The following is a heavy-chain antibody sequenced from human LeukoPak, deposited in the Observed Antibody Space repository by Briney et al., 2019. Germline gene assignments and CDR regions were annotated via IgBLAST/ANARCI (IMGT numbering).Heavy chain of an antibody. D-gene: IGHD3-16*01. CDR2: INYRGTT. CDR3: ARLRGSYKLPYYVDS. J-gene: IGHJ4*02. CDR1: DGSISTDDYY. V-gene: IGHV4-39*02. Sequence: PSETLSLTCSVSDGSISTDDYYWGWIRQPPGKGLEWIGSINYRGTTYYNPSLKTRVTLSVDTSKNDFSLNLRSVTAADTAFYFCARLRGSYKLPYYVDSGGQGTLVPVSS.